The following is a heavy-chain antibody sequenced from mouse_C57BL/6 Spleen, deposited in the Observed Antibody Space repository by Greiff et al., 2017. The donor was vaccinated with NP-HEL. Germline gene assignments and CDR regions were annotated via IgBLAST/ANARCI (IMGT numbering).Heavy chain of an antibody. CDR1: GFTFSDYG. CDR2: ISSGSGTI. D-gene: IGHD2-1*01. J-gene: IGHJ2*01. V-gene: IGHV5-17*01. CDR3: ARNYGNYNYFDY. Sequence: EVKLVESGGGLVKPGGSLKLSCAASGFTFSDYGMHWVRQAPEKGLEWVAYISSGSGTIYYADTVKGRFTISRDNAKNTLFLQMTSLRSEDTAMYYCARNYGNYNYFDYWGQGTTLTVSS.